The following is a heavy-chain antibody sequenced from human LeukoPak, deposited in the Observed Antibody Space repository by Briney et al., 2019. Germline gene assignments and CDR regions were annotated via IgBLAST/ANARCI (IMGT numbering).Heavy chain of an antibody. V-gene: IGHV4-34*01. CDR2: ISHRGRT. Sequence: SETLSLTCAVYGVSLSDYYWSWIRQSPGKGLEWIGEISHRGRTYYNLSLKSRVTISVDTSKNQFSLKLSSVTAADTAVYYCARLRHDYVWGSYRPERRLVDYWGQGTLVTVSS. CDR3: ARLRHDYVWGSYRPERRLVDY. D-gene: IGHD3-16*02. J-gene: IGHJ4*02. CDR1: GVSLSDYY.